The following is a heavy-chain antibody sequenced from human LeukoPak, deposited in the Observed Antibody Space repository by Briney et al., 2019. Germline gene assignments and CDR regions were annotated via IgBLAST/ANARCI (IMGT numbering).Heavy chain of an antibody. J-gene: IGHJ4*02. CDR2: INPNSGGT. V-gene: IGHV1-2*04. CDR1: GYTFTGYY. CDR3: ATAGTSTRSLDYFDY. Sequence: GASVKVSCKASGYTFTGYYIHWVRQAPGQGLEWMGWINPNSGGTNYAQNFQGWVTMTRDTSINTAYMELSRLSSDDTAVYYCATAGTSTRSLDYFDYWGQGTLVTVSS. D-gene: IGHD6-13*01.